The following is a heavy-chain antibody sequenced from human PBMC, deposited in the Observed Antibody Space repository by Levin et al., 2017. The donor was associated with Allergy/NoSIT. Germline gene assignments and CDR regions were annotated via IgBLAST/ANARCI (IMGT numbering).Heavy chain of an antibody. V-gene: IGHV1-8*01. J-gene: IGHJ6*03. D-gene: IGHD5-12*01. Sequence: GESLKISCKASGYTFTSYDINWVRQATGQGLEWMGWMNPNSGNTGYAQKFQGRVTMTRNTSISTAYMELSSLRSEDTAVYYCAISGYDYYYYYMDVWGKGTTVTVSS. CDR3: AISGYDYYYYYMDV. CDR2: MNPNSGNT. CDR1: GYTFTSYD.